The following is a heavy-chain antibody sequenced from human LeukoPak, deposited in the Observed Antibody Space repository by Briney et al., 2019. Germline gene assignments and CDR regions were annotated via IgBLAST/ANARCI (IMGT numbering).Heavy chain of an antibody. Sequence: GSVKVSCKASGYIFTGYYIHWVRQAPGQGLEWMGWINPNGGGTEYARQFQGRVTMTRDTSISTAFLHLTSLTSDDTAVYYCARSHDYTNYVAPWGQGTLVTVSS. V-gene: IGHV1-2*02. CDR3: ARSHDYTNYVAP. CDR1: GYIFTGYY. D-gene: IGHD4-11*01. CDR2: INPNGGGT. J-gene: IGHJ5*02.